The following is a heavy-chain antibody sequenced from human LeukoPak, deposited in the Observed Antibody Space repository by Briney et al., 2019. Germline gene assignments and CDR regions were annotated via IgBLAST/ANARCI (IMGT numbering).Heavy chain of an antibody. J-gene: IGHJ6*03. V-gene: IGHV3-23*01. CDR3: AKGDDFWSGYFGLDYYYYMDV. D-gene: IGHD3-3*01. Sequence: GGSLRLSCAASGFTFSSYAMSWVRQAPGKGLEWVSAISGSGGSTYYADSVKGRFTISRDNSKNTLYLQMNSLRDEDTAVYYCAKGDDFWSGYFGLDYYYYMDVWGKGTTVTVSS. CDR2: ISGSGGST. CDR1: GFTFSSYA.